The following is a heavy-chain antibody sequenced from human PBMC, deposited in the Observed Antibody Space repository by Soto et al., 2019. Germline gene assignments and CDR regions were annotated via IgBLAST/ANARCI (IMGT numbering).Heavy chain of an antibody. CDR2: ISSSSYI. CDR1: GFTFSSYS. D-gene: IGHD3-3*01. Sequence: GGSLRLSCAASGFTFSSYSMTWVRQAPGKGLEWVSSISSSSYIYYADSVKGRFTISRDNAKNSLYLQMNSLRAEDTAVYYCAKEDDFWSGYSRIYYFDEWGQGTPVTVSS. V-gene: IGHV3-21*04. CDR3: AKEDDFWSGYSRIYYFDE. J-gene: IGHJ4*02.